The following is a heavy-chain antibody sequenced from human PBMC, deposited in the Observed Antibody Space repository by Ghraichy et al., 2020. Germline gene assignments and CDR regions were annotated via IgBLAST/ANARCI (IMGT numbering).Heavy chain of an antibody. D-gene: IGHD1-26*01. V-gene: IGHV3-72*01. Sequence: LSLTCAASGFTFSDHYMDWVRQAPGKGLEWVGRTRNKANSYTTEYAASVKGRFTISRDDSKNSLYLQMNSLKTEDTAVYYCAKDRTYSGSYYFDYWGPGTLVTVSS. CDR3: AKDRTYSGSYYFDY. CDR2: TRNKANSYTT. J-gene: IGHJ4*02. CDR1: GFTFSDHY.